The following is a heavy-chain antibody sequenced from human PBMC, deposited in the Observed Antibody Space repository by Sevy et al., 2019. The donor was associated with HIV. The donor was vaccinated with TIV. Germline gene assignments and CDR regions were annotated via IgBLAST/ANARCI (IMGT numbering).Heavy chain of an antibody. CDR1: GGSISSGDYY. V-gene: IGHV4-30-4*01. CDR2: IYYSGST. D-gene: IGHD3-3*01. CDR3: AREWGRAALETRFDY. J-gene: IGHJ4*02. Sequence: SESLSLTCTVSGGSISSGDYYWSWIRQPPGKGLEWIGFIYYSGSTYYNPSLKSRVTISLDTSKNQFSLKLSFVTAAVTAVYYCAREWGRAALETRFDYWGLGTLVTVSS.